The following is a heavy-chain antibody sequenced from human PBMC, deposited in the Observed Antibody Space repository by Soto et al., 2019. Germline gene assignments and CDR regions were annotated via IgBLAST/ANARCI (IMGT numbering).Heavy chain of an antibody. J-gene: IGHJ4*01. CDR3: ARAPRTYDFPYYFDY. D-gene: IGHD3-16*01. CDR2: FSATGVST. CDR1: GFTFSTYA. Sequence: WGSLRLSCAASGFTFSTYAMGWVRQAPGKGLEWVSVFSATGVSTYNADSVKGRFTISRDNSKDTLYLEMSTLRAEDTAVYYCARAPRTYDFPYYFDYWGHGTLVTVSS. V-gene: IGHV3-23*01.